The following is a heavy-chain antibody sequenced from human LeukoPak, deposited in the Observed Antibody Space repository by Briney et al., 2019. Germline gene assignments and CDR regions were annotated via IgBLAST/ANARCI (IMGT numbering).Heavy chain of an antibody. CDR2: ISSNGGNT. CDR1: GFTFSSSV. Sequence: GGSERLSCSASGFTFSSSVMHWVRQAPGKGLEYVSAISSNGGNTFYADSVKGRFTISRDNSKNTLYLQMSSLRAEDTAVYYCVKDASGARVEWYFDLWGRGTLVTVSS. V-gene: IGHV3-64D*09. CDR3: VKDASGARVEWYFDL. J-gene: IGHJ2*01. D-gene: IGHD7-27*01.